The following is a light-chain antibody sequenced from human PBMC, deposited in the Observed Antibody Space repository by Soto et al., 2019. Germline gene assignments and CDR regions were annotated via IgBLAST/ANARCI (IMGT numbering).Light chain of an antibody. CDR1: QSVSSS. J-gene: IGKJ5*01. CDR3: QQRSNLPPT. CDR2: DAS. V-gene: IGKV3-11*01. Sequence: EIVLTQSPATLSLSPGERATLSCRASQSVSSSLAWYQQKPGQAPRLLIYDASNRATGIPARFSGSGSGTDFTLTISSLEHEDVAVYYCQQRSNLPPTFGQGTRLEIK.